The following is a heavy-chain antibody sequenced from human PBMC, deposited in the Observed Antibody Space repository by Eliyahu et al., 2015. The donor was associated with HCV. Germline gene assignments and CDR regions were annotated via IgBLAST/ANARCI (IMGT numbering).Heavy chain of an antibody. D-gene: IGHD3-10*01. CDR3: AKEFSVPAPAALGGVDYYYGVDV. CDR1: KFXFSSYG. CDR2: ISLDGSYT. J-gene: IGHJ6*02. V-gene: IGHV3-30*18. Sequence: QEQLVESGGGVVQPGKSLRLSCIASKFXFSSYGMHWVRQVPGKGLEWLXLISLDGSYTYYLDSVKGRFTISRDNSKNTLYLQMSSLTPEDTAVYYCAKEFSVPAPAALGGVDYYYGVDVWGQGTTVIVSS.